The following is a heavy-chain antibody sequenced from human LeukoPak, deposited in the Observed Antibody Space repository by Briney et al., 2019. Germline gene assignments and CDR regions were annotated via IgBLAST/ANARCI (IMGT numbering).Heavy chain of an antibody. CDR2: IIPIFGTA. Sequence: SVKVSCKASGGTFSSYAISWVRQAPGQGLEWMGGIIPIFGTANYAQKFQGRVTITTDESTSTAYMELSSLRSEDTAVYYCARTVRFLEWLIPGHYYYYMDVWGKGTTVTVSS. CDR1: GGTFSSYA. D-gene: IGHD3-3*01. J-gene: IGHJ6*03. V-gene: IGHV1-69*05. CDR3: ARTVRFLEWLIPGHYYYYMDV.